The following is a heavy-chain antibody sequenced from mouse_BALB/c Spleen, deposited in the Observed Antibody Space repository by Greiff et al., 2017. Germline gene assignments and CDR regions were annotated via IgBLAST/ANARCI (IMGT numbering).Heavy chain of an antibody. Sequence: EVQGVESGGDLVKPGGSLKLSCAASGFTFSSYGMSWVRQTPDKRLEWVATISSGGSYTYYPDSVKGRFTISRDNAKNTLYLQMSSLKSEDTAMYYCARLYGKGDYFDYWGQGTTLTVSS. CDR3: ARLYGKGDYFDY. V-gene: IGHV5-6*01. CDR1: GFTFSSYG. CDR2: ISSGGSYT. D-gene: IGHD2-1*01. J-gene: IGHJ2*01.